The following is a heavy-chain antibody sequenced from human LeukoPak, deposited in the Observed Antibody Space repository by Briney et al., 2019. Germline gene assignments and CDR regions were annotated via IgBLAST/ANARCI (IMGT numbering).Heavy chain of an antibody. D-gene: IGHD6-13*01. CDR1: GYTFTGYY. CDR3: ARDGEVIAAAGSNNWFDP. V-gene: IGHV1-2*02. J-gene: IGHJ5*02. Sequence: ASVKVSCKASGYTFTGYYMHWVRQAPGQGLEWMGWINPNSGGTNYAQKFQGRVTMTRDTSISTAYMELSRLRSDDTAVYYCARDGEVIAAAGSNNWFDPRGQGTLVTVSS. CDR2: INPNSGGT.